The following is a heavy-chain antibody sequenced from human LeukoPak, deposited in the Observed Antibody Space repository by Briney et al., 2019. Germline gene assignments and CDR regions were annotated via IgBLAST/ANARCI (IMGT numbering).Heavy chain of an antibody. Sequence: SSVKVSCKASGYTFTSYYMHWVRQAPGQGLEWMGLINPTGGSTGYAQKFQGRVTMTRDMSTSTDYMELSSLRSEDTAIYYCARDNSVGDNAWWFDPWGQGTLVTVSS. J-gene: IGHJ5*02. V-gene: IGHV1-46*01. CDR1: GYTFTSYY. D-gene: IGHD1-26*01. CDR3: ARDNSVGDNAWWFDP. CDR2: INPTGGST.